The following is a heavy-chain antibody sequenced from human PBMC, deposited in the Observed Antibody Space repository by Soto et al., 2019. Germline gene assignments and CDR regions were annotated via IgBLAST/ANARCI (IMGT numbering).Heavy chain of an antibody. CDR3: ARGLRYCSSTNCPNCFDP. D-gene: IGHD2-2*01. V-gene: IGHV2-5*02. CDR1: GFSLSMSGVG. CDR2: IYWDDDK. Sequence: QITLKESGPTLVKPTQTLTLTCTFSGFSLSMSGVGVGWIRQPPGKALEWLALIYWDDDKRYSPSLKSRFTITKDTSKNQVVLTMTNMDPVDTATYYCARGLRYCSSTNCPNCFDPWGQGTLVTVSS. J-gene: IGHJ5*02.